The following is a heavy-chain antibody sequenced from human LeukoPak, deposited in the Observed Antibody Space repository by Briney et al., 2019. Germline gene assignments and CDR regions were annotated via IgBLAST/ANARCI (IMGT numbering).Heavy chain of an antibody. CDR3: ARLPHTYAYSS. D-gene: IGHD3-16*01. CDR2: ISSSSTAL. V-gene: IGHV3-48*02. CDR1: GFTFGSYS. Sequence: GGSLRLSCAASGFTFGSYSMHWVRQAPGKGLEWLSFISSSSTALYYADSVKGRFITSRDNAKNLLYLQMNSLRDEDTAMYYCARLPHTYAYSSWGQGTLVTVSS. J-gene: IGHJ5*02.